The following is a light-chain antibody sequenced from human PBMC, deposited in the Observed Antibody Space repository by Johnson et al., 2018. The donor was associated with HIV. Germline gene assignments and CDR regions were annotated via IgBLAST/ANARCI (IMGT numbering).Light chain of an antibody. CDR1: SSNIANNY. CDR3: GTWDGSLSVYV. V-gene: IGLV1-51*01. CDR2: ENN. J-gene: IGLJ1*01. Sequence: QSVLTQPPSVSAAPGQRVTVSCSGRSSNIANNYVSWYQQFPGEAPKLLIYENNKRPSGIPDRFSGSKSGTSATLGITGLQTGDEADYYCGTWDGSLSVYVFGTGTKVTVL.